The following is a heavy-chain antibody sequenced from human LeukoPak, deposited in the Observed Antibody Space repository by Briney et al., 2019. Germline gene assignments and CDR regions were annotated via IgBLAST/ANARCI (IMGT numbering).Heavy chain of an antibody. V-gene: IGHV3-74*03. CDR1: GFIFSSYW. J-gene: IGHJ4*02. CDR2: ISSDGSSA. D-gene: IGHD3-3*01. CDR3: GRVRGGYYTDY. Sequence: GGSLRLSCAASGFIFSSYWMHWVRQAPGKGLVWVSRISSDGSSATYTDSVKGRFTVSRDNAKNTLYLQMNSLRAEDTAVYYCGRVRGGYYTDYWGQGTLVTVSS.